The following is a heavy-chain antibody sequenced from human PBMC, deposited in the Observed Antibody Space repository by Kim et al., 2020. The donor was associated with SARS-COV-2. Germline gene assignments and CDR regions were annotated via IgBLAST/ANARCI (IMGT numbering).Heavy chain of an antibody. CDR3: ARGPNPAASSPFESSLDYYYYMDV. J-gene: IGHJ6*03. CDR2: IYYSGST. D-gene: IGHD2-2*01. CDR1: GGSISSGDYY. Sequence: SETLSLTCTVSGGSISSGDYYWSWIRQPPGKGLEWIGYIYYSGSTYYNPSLKSRVTISVDTSKNQFSLKLSSVTAADTAVYYCARGPNPAASSPFESSLDYYYYMDVWGKGTTVTVSS. V-gene: IGHV4-30-4*01.